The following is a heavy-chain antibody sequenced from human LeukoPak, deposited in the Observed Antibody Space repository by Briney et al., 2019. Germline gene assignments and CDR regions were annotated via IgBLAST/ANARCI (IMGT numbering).Heavy chain of an antibody. D-gene: IGHD4-23*01. CDR3: ARHRQGVVTHFDY. Sequence: SQTLSLTCTVSGGSISSADYYWSWIRQPPGKGLEWIGYIYYSGSTYYNPSLKSRVTISVDTSKNQFSLKLSSVTAADTAVYYCARHRQGVVTHFDYWGQGTLVTVSS. J-gene: IGHJ4*02. V-gene: IGHV4-30-4*08. CDR1: GGSISSADYY. CDR2: IYYSGST.